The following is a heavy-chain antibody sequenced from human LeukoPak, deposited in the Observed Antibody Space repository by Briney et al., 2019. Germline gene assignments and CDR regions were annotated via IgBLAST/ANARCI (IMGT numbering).Heavy chain of an antibody. D-gene: IGHD3-10*01. V-gene: IGHV3-33*01. CDR2: IWYDRTNK. J-gene: IGHJ5*02. Sequence: PGRSLSLSCAASGFTFSTYAMHWVRQAPGKGLEWVAVIWYDRTNKYYADSVKGRFTISRDNSKNTLYLQMNSLRAEDSAAYYCARDRAGTQSWVEFDLWGQGTLVTVSS. CDR1: GFTFSTYA. CDR3: ARDRAGTQSWVEFDL.